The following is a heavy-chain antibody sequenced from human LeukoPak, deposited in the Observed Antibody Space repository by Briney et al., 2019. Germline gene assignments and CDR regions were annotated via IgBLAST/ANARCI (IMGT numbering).Heavy chain of an antibody. CDR1: SVSIKFSSYY. V-gene: IGHV4-39*01. Sequence: SETLSLTCTVSSVSIKFSSYYWSWVRQPPGKGLEWIGSIYYTGSTYYNSSLKSRVTISVDTSKNQFSLKLRSVMAADTAVYYCARAYCVGDCTVLHIYFDNWGQGTLVTVSS. D-gene: IGHD2-21*02. CDR2: IYYTGST. J-gene: IGHJ4*02. CDR3: ARAYCVGDCTVLHIYFDN.